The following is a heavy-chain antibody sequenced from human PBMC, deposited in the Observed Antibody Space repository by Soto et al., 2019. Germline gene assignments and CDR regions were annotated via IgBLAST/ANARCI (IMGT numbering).Heavy chain of an antibody. CDR3: ARGSAYGGFWDY. J-gene: IGHJ4*02. D-gene: IGHD5-12*01. CDR1: GFIFSSHS. Sequence: GGSLRLSCEASGFIFSSHSMNWVRQAPGKGLEWVSSISDSSSYIYYADSVKGRFIISRDNAKNSLYLRLKSLRAEDTAVYYCARGSAYGGFWDYWGQGTLVTVSS. CDR2: ISDSSSYI. V-gene: IGHV3-21*01.